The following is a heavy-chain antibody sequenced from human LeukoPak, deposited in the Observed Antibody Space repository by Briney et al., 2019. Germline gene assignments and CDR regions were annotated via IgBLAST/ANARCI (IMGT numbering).Heavy chain of an antibody. D-gene: IGHD2-2*01. Sequence: ASVKVSCKASGYTFTGYYMHWARQAPGQGLEWMRWINPNSGGTNYAQKFQGRVTMTRDTSISTAYMELSRLRSDDTAMYFCARDYPHQRFDIWGQGTLVTVTS. CDR2: INPNSGGT. CDR3: ARDYPHQRFDI. J-gene: IGHJ4*02. CDR1: GYTFTGYY. V-gene: IGHV1-2*02.